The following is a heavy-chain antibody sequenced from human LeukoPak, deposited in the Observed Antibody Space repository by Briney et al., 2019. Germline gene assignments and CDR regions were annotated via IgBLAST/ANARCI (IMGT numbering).Heavy chain of an antibody. CDR1: GGSFSGYC. CDR2: INHSGST. Sequence: SETLSLTCAVYGGSFSGYCWSWIRQPPGKGLEWIGEINHSGSTNYNPSLKSRVTISVDTSKNQFSLKLSSVTAADTAVYYCARVRGTIFGVATYRGYWFDPWGQGTLVTVSS. J-gene: IGHJ5*02. D-gene: IGHD3-3*01. V-gene: IGHV4-34*01. CDR3: ARVRGTIFGVATYRGYWFDP.